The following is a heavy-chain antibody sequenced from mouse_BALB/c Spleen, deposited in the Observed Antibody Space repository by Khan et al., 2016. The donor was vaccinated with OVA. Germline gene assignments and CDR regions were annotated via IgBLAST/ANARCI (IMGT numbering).Heavy chain of an antibody. V-gene: IGHV1S136*01. D-gene: IGHD2-12*01. CDR3: APVGSYCVSFAY. CDR1: GYTFTSYV. J-gene: IGHJ3*01. Sequence: VQLQQSGPELVKPGASVKMSCKASGYTFTSYVMHWVKQKPGQGLEWIGYIYPFNGDTLYNEKFKDKATLTSDISSRTAYMELSSLTSQDSAVYFCAPVGSYCVSFAYWGQGTLVTVSA. CDR2: IYPFNGDT.